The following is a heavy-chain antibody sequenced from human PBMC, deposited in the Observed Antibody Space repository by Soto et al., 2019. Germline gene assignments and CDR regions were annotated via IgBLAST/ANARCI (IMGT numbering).Heavy chain of an antibody. J-gene: IGHJ3*02. CDR2: ISGSGGSK. CDR3: AKDRGVAVAGRDDAFDI. V-gene: IGHV3-23*01. Sequence: EVQLLESGGGLVQPGGSLRLSCAASGFTFSSYAMSWVRQAPGKGLEWVSAISGSGGSKYYADSVKGRFTISRDNSKNTLYLQMNSLRAEDTAVYYCAKDRGVAVAGRDDAFDIWGQGTMVTVSS. CDR1: GFTFSSYA. D-gene: IGHD6-19*01.